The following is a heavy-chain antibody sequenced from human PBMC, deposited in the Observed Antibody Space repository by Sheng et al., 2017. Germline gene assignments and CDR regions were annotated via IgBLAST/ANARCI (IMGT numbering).Heavy chain of an antibody. Sequence: EVQLVESGGGLVKPGGSLRLSCVASGFTFSSYTMNWVRQAPGKGLEWVSSITGGSSYISSPDSLKGRFTISRDNAKNSLFLQMNSLRAEDTAVYYCSRSGTTLNRAYYYMDVWGKGATVTVSS. CDR2: ITGGSSYI. CDR1: GFTFSSYT. J-gene: IGHJ6*03. CDR3: SRSGTTLNRAYYYMDV. V-gene: IGHV3-21*02. D-gene: IGHD1-7*01.